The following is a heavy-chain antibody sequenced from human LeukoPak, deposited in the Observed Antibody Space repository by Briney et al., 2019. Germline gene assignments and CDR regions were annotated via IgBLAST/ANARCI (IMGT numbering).Heavy chain of an antibody. V-gene: IGHV5-10-1*01. CDR1: GYSFTNYW. Sequence: GESLRISCKGSGYSFTNYWISWVRQMPGKGLEWMGRIDPSDSYTNYSPSFQGHVTISADKSISTSYLQWSSLKASGTAMYYCARRRNGWYDDCWGQGTLATVSS. D-gene: IGHD6-19*01. J-gene: IGHJ4*02. CDR3: ARRRNGWYDDC. CDR2: IDPSDSYT.